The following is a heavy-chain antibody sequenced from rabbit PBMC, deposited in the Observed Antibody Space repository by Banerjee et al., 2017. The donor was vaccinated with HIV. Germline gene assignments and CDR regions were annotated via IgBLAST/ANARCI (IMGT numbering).Heavy chain of an antibody. J-gene: IGHJ6*01. CDR3: VRGGPSGYGGYGYVTEGYRL. D-gene: IGHD6-1*01. CDR1: GFDFSSYG. V-gene: IGHV1S7*01. CDR2: IDPAFGAT. Sequence: QSLEESGGGLAQPGGSLKLSCKASGFDFSSYGVSWVRQAPGKGLEWIGYIDPAFGATYYANWVNGRFTFSSHNAQNTLYLHLNSLTAADTATYFCVRGGPSGYGGYGYVTEGYRLWGPGTLVTVS.